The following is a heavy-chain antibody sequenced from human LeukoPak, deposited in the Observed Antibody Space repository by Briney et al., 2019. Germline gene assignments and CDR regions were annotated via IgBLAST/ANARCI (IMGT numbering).Heavy chain of an antibody. CDR1: GASMSSYY. D-gene: IGHD6-13*01. V-gene: IGHV4-59*01. J-gene: IGHJ5*02. CDR2: IYYSGST. Sequence: SETLSLTCNVSGASMSSYYWSWFRQPPGKGLEWIGYIYYSGSTNYNPSLKSRVTISVDTSKNQFSLKLSSVTAADTAVYYCARELSSSWNNWFDPWGQGTLVTVSS. CDR3: ARELSSSWNNWFDP.